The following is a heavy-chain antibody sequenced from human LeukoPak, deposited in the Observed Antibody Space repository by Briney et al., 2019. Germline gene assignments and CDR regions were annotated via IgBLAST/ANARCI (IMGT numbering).Heavy chain of an antibody. CDR2: ISSNGGST. CDR3: AGGPTVTTTFDY. Sequence: PGGSLRLSCAASGITFSSYAMHWVRQAPGKGLEYVSAISSNGGSTYYANSVKGRFTISRDNSKNTLYLQMGSLRAEDMAVYYCAGGPTVTTTFDYWGQGTLVTVSS. D-gene: IGHD4-17*01. CDR1: GITFSSYA. V-gene: IGHV3-64*01. J-gene: IGHJ4*02.